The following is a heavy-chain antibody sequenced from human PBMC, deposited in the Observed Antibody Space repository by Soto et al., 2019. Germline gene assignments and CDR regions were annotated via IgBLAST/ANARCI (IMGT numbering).Heavy chain of an antibody. CDR3: ASCSMITVVGVIVDDAFDM. Sequence: EVQLVESGGGLIQPGGSLRLSCAASGFTVSSNYMSWVRQTPGKGLEWVSIIYSGGSSYYADSVKGRFTISRDNSKKTLYLQMNSRRAEDTAVYYCASCSMITVVGVIVDDAFDMWGQGTMVSVSS. D-gene: IGHD3-16*02. J-gene: IGHJ3*02. V-gene: IGHV3-53*01. CDR1: GFTVSSNY. CDR2: IYSGGSS.